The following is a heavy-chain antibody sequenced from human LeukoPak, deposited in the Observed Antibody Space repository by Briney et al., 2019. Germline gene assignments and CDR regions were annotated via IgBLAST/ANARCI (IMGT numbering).Heavy chain of an antibody. CDR3: ASVGGRA. Sequence: SETLSLTCPVSGGSISSYYWNWIRPPPGKGLEWIGYIYYTGSTNYNPSLRSRVTMSLDTSKNQFSLKLNSVTAADTAVYYCASVGGRAWGQGTLVTVSS. J-gene: IGHJ5*02. D-gene: IGHD1-26*01. V-gene: IGHV4-59*01. CDR2: IYYTGST. CDR1: GGSISSYY.